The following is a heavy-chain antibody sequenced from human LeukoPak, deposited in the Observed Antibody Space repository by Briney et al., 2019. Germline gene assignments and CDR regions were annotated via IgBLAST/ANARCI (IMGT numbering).Heavy chain of an antibody. CDR2: IYTSGST. D-gene: IGHD4-23*01. V-gene: IGHV4-4*07. CDR1: GGSISSYY. Sequence: SETLSLTCTVSGGSISSYYWSWIRQPAGKGLEWIGRIYTSGSTNYNPSLKSGVTISVDKSKNQFSLKLSSVTAADTAVYYCARFSIRTVVTPEGYFDYWGQGTLVTVSS. CDR3: ARFSIRTVVTPEGYFDY. J-gene: IGHJ4*02.